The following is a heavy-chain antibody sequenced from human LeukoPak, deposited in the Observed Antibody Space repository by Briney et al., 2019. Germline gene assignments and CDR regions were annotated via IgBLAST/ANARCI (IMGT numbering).Heavy chain of an antibody. J-gene: IGHJ4*02. Sequence: SETLSLTCTVSGGSISSYYWSWIRQPPGKGLEWIGYIYYSGSTNYNPSLKSRVTISVDTSKNQFSLKLSSVTAADTAVYYCARVKVYDSSGYPYFDYWGQGTLVTVSS. V-gene: IGHV4-59*01. CDR3: ARVKVYDSSGYPYFDY. CDR1: GGSISSYY. CDR2: IYYSGST. D-gene: IGHD3-22*01.